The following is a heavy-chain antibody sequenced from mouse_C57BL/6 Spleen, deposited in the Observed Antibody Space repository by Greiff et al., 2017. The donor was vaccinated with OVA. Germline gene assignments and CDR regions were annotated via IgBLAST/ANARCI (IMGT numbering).Heavy chain of an antibody. Sequence: VKLVESGPELVKPGASVKISCKASGYAFSSSWMNWVKQRPGKGLEWIGRIYPGDGDTNYNGKFKGKATLTADKSSSTAYMQLSSLTSEDSAVYFCAFITTVVATVDYWGQGTTLTVSS. V-gene: IGHV1-82*01. J-gene: IGHJ2*01. CDR3: AFITTVVATVDY. D-gene: IGHD1-1*01. CDR1: GYAFSSSW. CDR2: IYPGDGDT.